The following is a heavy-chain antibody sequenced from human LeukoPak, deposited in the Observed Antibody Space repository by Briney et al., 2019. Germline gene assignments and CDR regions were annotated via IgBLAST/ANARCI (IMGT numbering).Heavy chain of an antibody. CDR1: GGSISSSSYY. J-gene: IGHJ3*02. CDR2: IYYSGST. V-gene: IGHV4-39*07. Sequence: PSETLSLTCTVSGGSISSSSYYWGWIRQPPGKGLEWIGSIYYSGSTYYNPSLKSRVTISVDTSKNQFSLKLSSVTAADTAVYYCARPEVAYYDSSGDDAFDIWGQGTMVTVSS. D-gene: IGHD3-22*01. CDR3: ARPEVAYYDSSGDDAFDI.